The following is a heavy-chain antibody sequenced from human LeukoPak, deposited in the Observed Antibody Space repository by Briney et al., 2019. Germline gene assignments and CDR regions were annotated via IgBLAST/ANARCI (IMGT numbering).Heavy chain of an antibody. CDR2: ISTSGSTI. V-gene: IGHV3-48*03. CDR1: GFTFSSSA. Sequence: GGSLRLSCAASGFTFSSSAMSWVRQAPGKGLEWVSYISTSGSTIYHTDSVKGRFTISRDNAKNSLYLQMKSLRAEDTAVYYCARGTRYYGSGSFDYWGQGTLVTVSS. D-gene: IGHD3-10*01. CDR3: ARGTRYYGSGSFDY. J-gene: IGHJ4*02.